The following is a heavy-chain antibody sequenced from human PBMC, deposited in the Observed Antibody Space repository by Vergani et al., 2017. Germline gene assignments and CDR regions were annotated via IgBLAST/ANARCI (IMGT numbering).Heavy chain of an antibody. CDR2: ISGSGGST. D-gene: IGHD3-22*01. V-gene: IGHV3-23*01. Sequence: EVQLLESGGGLVQPGGSLRLSCAASRFTFSSYAMSWVRQAPGKGLEWVSAISGSGGSTYYADSVKGRFTISRDNSKNTLYLQMNSLRAEDTAVYYCAKSYGYGYYDSSGYYFDYWGQGTLVTVSS. J-gene: IGHJ4*02. CDR1: RFTFSSYA. CDR3: AKSYGYGYYDSSGYYFDY.